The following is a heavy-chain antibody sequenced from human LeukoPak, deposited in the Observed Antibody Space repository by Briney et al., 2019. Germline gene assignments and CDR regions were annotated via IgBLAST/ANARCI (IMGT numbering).Heavy chain of an antibody. V-gene: IGHV1-18*01. Sequence: GASVKVSCKASGYTFTSYGISWVRQAPGQGLEWMGWISAYNGNTNYAQKLQGRVTMTTDTSTSTVYMELRSLRSDDTAVYYCARENYGAVDAFDIWGQGTMVTVSS. CDR2: ISAYNGNT. D-gene: IGHD1-7*01. J-gene: IGHJ3*02. CDR1: GYTFTSYG. CDR3: ARENYGAVDAFDI.